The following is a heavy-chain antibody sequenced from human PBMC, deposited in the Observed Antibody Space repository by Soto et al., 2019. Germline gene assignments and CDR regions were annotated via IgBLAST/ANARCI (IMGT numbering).Heavy chain of an antibody. V-gene: IGHV1-18*01. J-gene: IGHJ1*01. CDR2: VSAYNGNT. CDR3: ARDRFSGWGPLLGY. CDR1: GYTFTSYG. Sequence: GXSVKASYKASGYTFTSYGISWVRQAPGQGLEWMGWVSAYNGNTNDAQKLQGRVTMTTDTSTSTAYMELRSLRSDYTAVYYCARDRFSGWGPLLGYWGQGTLVTVSS. D-gene: IGHD6-19*01.